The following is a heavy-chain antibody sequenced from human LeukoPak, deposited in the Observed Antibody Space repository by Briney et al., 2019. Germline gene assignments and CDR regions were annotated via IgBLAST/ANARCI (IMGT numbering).Heavy chain of an antibody. Sequence: SETLSLTCTVSGGSISSYYWSWIRQPPGKGLEWIGYIYYSGSTNYNPSLKSRVTISVDTSKNQFSLKLSSVTAADTAVYYCAREHRWFEELSLIQSGMDVWGKGTTVTVSS. CDR2: IYYSGST. CDR3: AREHRWFEELSLIQSGMDV. D-gene: IGHD3-10*01. V-gene: IGHV4-59*01. CDR1: GGSISSYY. J-gene: IGHJ6*04.